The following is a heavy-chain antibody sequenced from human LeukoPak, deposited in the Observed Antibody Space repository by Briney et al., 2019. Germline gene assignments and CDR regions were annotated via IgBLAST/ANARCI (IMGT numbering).Heavy chain of an antibody. CDR2: ISYDGSNK. D-gene: IGHD1-26*01. J-gene: IGHJ4*02. V-gene: IGHV3-30*18. CDR1: GFTFSSYG. Sequence: GRSLRLSCAAPGFTFSSYGMHWVRQAPGKGLEWVAVISYDGSNKYYADSVKGRFTISRDNSKNTLYLQMNSLRAEDTAAYYCAKRGSGTYFDSWGQGTLVTVSS. CDR3: AKRGSGTYFDS.